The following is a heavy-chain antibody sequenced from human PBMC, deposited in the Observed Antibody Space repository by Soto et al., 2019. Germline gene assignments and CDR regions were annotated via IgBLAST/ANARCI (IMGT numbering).Heavy chain of an antibody. CDR3: ARGPLERIVLVPAAGPFHY. Sequence: QVQLQQSGAGLLKPSETLSLTCAVYGGSFSGYYWSWIRQPPGKGLEWIGEINHSGSTNYNPSHNRRVTTSVNTTNNQSSLTRSSVTAADTAVYYCARGPLERIVLVPAAGPFHYWGQGTLVTVSS. D-gene: IGHD2-2*01. V-gene: IGHV4-34*01. CDR2: INHSGST. J-gene: IGHJ4*02. CDR1: GGSFSGYY.